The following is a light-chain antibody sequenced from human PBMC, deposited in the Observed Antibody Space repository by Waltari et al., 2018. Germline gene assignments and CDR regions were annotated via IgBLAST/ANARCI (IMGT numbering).Light chain of an antibody. CDR2: WAS. J-gene: IGKJ4*01. V-gene: IGKV4-1*01. CDR1: RTLLYSSNTRNY. CDR3: QQYFDTLALT. Sequence: IVLTQSPDSLAVSLGETATIHCESSRTLLYSSNTRNYLAWYQQRPGQPPRLLIYWASTRDSGVPDRFSGSGSGTDFTLTITSLQPEDVAVYYCQQYFDTLALTFGGGTKVEI.